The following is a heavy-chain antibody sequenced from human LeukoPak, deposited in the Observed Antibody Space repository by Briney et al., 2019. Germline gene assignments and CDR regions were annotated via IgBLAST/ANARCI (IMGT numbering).Heavy chain of an antibody. D-gene: IGHD5-18*01. V-gene: IGHV1-46*01. CDR1: EDTFSNSY. CDR2: INPSGSST. J-gene: IGHJ5*02. CDR3: AREDTAMVTRSWFDP. Sequence: ASVKVSCKASEDTFSNSYMHWVRQAPGQGLEWMGIINPSGSSTKYAQKFQDRITMTRDPFTSTVYMELGSLRSEDTAVYYCAREDTAMVTRSWFDPWGQGTLVTVSS.